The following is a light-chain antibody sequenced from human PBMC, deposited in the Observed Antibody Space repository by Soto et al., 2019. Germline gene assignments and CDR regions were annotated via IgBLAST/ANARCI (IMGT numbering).Light chain of an antibody. J-gene: IGKJ1*01. CDR3: QQYGSSPWT. CDR1: QSVSSNY. V-gene: IGKV3-20*01. Sequence: EIVLTQSPGTLSLSPGERATLSCRASQSVSSNYLAWYQQKPGQAPRLLIYDASSSATGIPDRFSGSGSETDFTLTISRREPEDFAVYYCQQYGSSPWTFGQGTKVEIK. CDR2: DAS.